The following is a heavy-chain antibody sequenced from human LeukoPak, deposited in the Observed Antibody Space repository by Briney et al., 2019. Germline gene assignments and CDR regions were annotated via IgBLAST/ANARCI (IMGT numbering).Heavy chain of an antibody. J-gene: IGHJ3*02. CDR1: GGSISSYY. Sequence: SETLSLTCTVSGGSISSYYWSWIRQPPGKGPEWIGYIYYSGSTNYNPSLKSRVTISVDTSSNQFSLKLTSVTAADTAVYYCARVLRGGNSGYAFDIWGQGTMVTVSS. CDR3: ARVLRGGNSGYAFDI. CDR2: IYYSGST. D-gene: IGHD4-23*01. V-gene: IGHV4-59*01.